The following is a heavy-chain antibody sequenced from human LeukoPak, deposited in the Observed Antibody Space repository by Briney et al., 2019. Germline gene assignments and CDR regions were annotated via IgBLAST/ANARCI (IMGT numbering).Heavy chain of an antibody. D-gene: IGHD2-2*01. V-gene: IGHV3-21*01. J-gene: IGHJ6*03. CDR3: ARYCSSSRCPYYYHMDV. CDR1: GFTFSTYS. Sequence: GGSLRLSCAASGFTFSTYSMNWVRQAPGKGLEWVSSISSGGSYIYYADSMKGRFTISRDDAKNSLYLQMNSLRAEDTAVYYCARYCSSSRCPYYYHMDVWGKGTTVTVSS. CDR2: ISSGGSYI.